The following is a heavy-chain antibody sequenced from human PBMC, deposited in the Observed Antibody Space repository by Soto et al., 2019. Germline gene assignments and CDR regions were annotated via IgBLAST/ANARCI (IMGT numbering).Heavy chain of an antibody. D-gene: IGHD3-10*01. CDR2: INQDGSER. CDR1: GFTFSTCW. J-gene: IGHJ4*02. V-gene: IGHV3-7*01. CDR3: VKDNRGSY. Sequence: EVQLVESGGGFVQPGGSLRLSCAASGFTFSTCWMMWVRQAPGKGLEWVANINQDGSERYYVDSVKGRFTISRDNAKNSLYLQMNSLRAEDTAVYYCVKDNRGSYWGQGTLVTVSS.